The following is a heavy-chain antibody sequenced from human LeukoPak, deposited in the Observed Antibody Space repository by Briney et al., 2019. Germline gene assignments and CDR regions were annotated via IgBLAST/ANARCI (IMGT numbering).Heavy chain of an antibody. CDR3: ARGFYYGSGSYYHNNYYYYGMDV. Sequence: GGSLRLSCAASGFTFSSYDMHWVRQATGKGLEWVSAIGTAGDTYYPGSVKGRFTISRENAKNSLYLQMNSLRAGDTAVYYCARGFYYGSGSYYHNNYYYYGMDVWGQGTTVTVSS. CDR2: IGTAGDT. CDR1: GFTFSSYD. V-gene: IGHV3-13*01. J-gene: IGHJ6*02. D-gene: IGHD3-10*01.